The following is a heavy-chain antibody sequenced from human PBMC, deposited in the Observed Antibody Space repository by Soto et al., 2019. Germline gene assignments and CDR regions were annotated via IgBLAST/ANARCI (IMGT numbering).Heavy chain of an antibody. CDR1: GGSISSYY. V-gene: IGHV4-4*07. CDR2: IYTSGST. D-gene: IGHD3-10*01. J-gene: IGHJ3*02. CDR3: ASEYYYGSGSYYTNAFDI. Sequence: QVQLQESGPGLVKPSETLSLTCTVSGGSISSYYWSWIRQPAGKGLEWIGRIYTSGSTNYNPSLKSRVTMSVDTSKNQFSLKLSSVTAADTAVYYCASEYYYGSGSYYTNAFDIWGQGTMVTVSS.